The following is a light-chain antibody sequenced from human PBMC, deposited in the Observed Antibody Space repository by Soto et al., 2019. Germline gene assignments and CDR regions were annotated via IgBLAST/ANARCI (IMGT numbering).Light chain of an antibody. CDR3: SPYTSSSTRG. CDR2: EVS. Sequence: QSALTQPASVSGSPGQSITISCTGTSSDVGGYNYVSWYQQHPGKAPKLMIYEVSNRPSGVSYRFSGSKSGNTASLTISGLQAEDEADYSGSPYTSSSTRGFGGGTKVTV. V-gene: IGLV2-14*01. CDR1: SSDVGGYNY. J-gene: IGLJ3*02.